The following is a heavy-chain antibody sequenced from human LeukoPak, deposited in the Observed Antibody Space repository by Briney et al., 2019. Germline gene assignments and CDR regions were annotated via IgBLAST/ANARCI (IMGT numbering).Heavy chain of an antibody. Sequence: GASVKVSCKASGYNFISYYMHWVRQAPRQGLERMGIINPSGGSTSYAQKFQDRVTMTRDTSTSTVYMELSSLKSEDTAVYYCAREDVVLVDAVRYYYYGMDVWGQGTTVTVSS. CDR3: AREDVVLVDAVRYYYYGMDV. CDR1: GYNFISYY. D-gene: IGHD2-8*01. J-gene: IGHJ6*02. V-gene: IGHV1-46*01. CDR2: INPSGGST.